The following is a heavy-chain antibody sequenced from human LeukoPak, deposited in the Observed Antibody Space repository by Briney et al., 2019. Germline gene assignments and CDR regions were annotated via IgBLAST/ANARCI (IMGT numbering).Heavy chain of an antibody. Sequence: SETLSLTCTVSGGSISSYYWSWIRQPAGKGLEWIGRIYTSGSTNYNPSLKSRVTMSVDTSKNQFFLKLSSVTAADTAVYYCARDAGGGRYCSSTSCPPGVYFQHWGQGTLVTVSS. V-gene: IGHV4-4*07. D-gene: IGHD2-2*01. J-gene: IGHJ1*01. CDR2: IYTSGST. CDR3: ARDAGGGRYCSSTSCPPGVYFQH. CDR1: GGSISSYY.